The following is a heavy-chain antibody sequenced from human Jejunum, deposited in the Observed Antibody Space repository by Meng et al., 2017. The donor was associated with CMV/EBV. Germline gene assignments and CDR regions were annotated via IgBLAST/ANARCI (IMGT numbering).Heavy chain of an antibody. CDR2: ISSSGSSI. CDR1: GVTFSIYE. CDR3: AREDSSGWVFDY. Sequence: SGVTFSIYEMNWVRQAPGKGLEWVSYISSSGSSIYYADSVKGRFTISRDNAKNSLYLQMNSLRAEDTAVYYCAREDSSGWVFDYWGQGTLVTVSS. V-gene: IGHV3-48*03. J-gene: IGHJ4*02. D-gene: IGHD6-19*01.